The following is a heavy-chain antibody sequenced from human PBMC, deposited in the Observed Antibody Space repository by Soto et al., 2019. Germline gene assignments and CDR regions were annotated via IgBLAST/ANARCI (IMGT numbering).Heavy chain of an antibody. V-gene: IGHV3-23*01. CDR2: IGASGADT. Sequence: GGSLRLSCAASGFNFSSYSLSWVRQAPGKGLEWVSAIGASGADTYYADYVKGRFTISRDNSQNTVSLQMNSLRAEDTAVYYFDLLKTWSHFDHWGQGTLVTISS. J-gene: IGHJ4*02. CDR1: GFNFSSYS. D-gene: IGHD3-3*01. CDR3: DLLKTWSHFDH.